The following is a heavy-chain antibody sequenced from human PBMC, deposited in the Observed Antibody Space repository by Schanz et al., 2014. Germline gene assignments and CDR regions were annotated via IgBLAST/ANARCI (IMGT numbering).Heavy chain of an antibody. CDR2: INGDGSDT. D-gene: IGHD1-1*01. CDR1: GFTFSPYW. CDR3: ASDQGYPTSWHNIDV. V-gene: IGHV3-74*01. J-gene: IGHJ4*02. Sequence: EVQLVESGGGLVQPGGSLRLSCGSSGFTFSPYWMHWVRQAPGKGLVWVSRINGDGSDTNYADSVKGRFTISRDNAKNNLYLQMNSVSAEDTDVYYRASDQGYPTSWHNIDVWGQGTLVTVSS.